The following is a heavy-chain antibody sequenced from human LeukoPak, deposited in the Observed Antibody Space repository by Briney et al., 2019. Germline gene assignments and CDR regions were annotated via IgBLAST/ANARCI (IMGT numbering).Heavy chain of an antibody. CDR1: GFTVRNNY. Sequence: PGGSLRLSCAASGFTVRNNYMTWVRQAPGKGLECVSAISGSGGSTYYADSVKGRFTISRDNSKNTLYLQVNSLRAEDTAVYYCARETDYDILTGGLWGQGTLVTVSS. D-gene: IGHD3-9*01. CDR3: ARETDYDILTGGL. V-gene: IGHV3-23*01. J-gene: IGHJ4*02. CDR2: ISGSGGST.